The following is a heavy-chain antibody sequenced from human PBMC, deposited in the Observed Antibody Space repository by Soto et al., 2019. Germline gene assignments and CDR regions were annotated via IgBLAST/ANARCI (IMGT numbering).Heavy chain of an antibody. Sequence: EASVKVSCKASGYTFTSHGISWVRQAPGQGLEWMGWISVYNGNTNYAQKLQGRVTMTADTSKSTADMELRSLRSDDTAVYYCARGVSDDSVWGSRSSNFDLWGQGTLVTVSS. V-gene: IGHV1-18*01. CDR2: ISVYNGNT. CDR3: ARGVSDDSVWGSRSSNFDL. J-gene: IGHJ4*02. CDR1: GYTFTSHG. D-gene: IGHD3-16*01.